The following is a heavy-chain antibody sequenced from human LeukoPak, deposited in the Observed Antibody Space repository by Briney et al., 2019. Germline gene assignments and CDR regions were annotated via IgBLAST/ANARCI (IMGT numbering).Heavy chain of an antibody. D-gene: IGHD3-9*01. V-gene: IGHV4-39*07. CDR3: ARGRYRNWFDP. CDR2: IYYSGST. J-gene: IGHJ5*02. CDR1: GGSISSSSYY. Sequence: SETLSLTCTVSGGSISSSSYYWGWIRQPPGKGLEWIGIIYYSGSTNYNPSLKSRVTISVDTSKNQFSLKLSSVTAADTAVYYCARGRYRNWFDPWGQGTLVTVSS.